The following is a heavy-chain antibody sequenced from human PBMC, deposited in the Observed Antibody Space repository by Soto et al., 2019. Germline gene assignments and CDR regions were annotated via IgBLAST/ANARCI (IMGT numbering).Heavy chain of an antibody. J-gene: IGHJ6*02. CDR2: ISSSGSTI. D-gene: IGHD3-10*01. V-gene: IGHV3-48*03. CDR1: GFTFSSYE. Sequence: EVQLVESGGGLVQPGGSLRLSCAASGFTFSSYEMNWVRQAPGKGLEWVSYISSSGSTIYYADSVKGRFTISRDNAKNSLYLQMNSLRAEDTAVYYCARDPYGSGSYGNYYYGMDVWGQGTTVTVSS. CDR3: ARDPYGSGSYGNYYYGMDV.